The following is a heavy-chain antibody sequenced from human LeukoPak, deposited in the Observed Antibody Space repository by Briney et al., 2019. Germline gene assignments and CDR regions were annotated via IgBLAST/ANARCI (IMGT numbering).Heavy chain of an antibody. CDR1: GFTFSSYA. CDR3: AGGLQWLSFDC. CDR2: ISYDGSNK. Sequence: GGSLRLSCAASGFTFSSYAMHWVRQAPGKGLEWVAVISYDGSNKYYADSVKGRFTISRDNSKNTLYLQMNSLRAEDTAVYYCAGGLQWLSFDCWGQGTPVTVSS. J-gene: IGHJ4*02. V-gene: IGHV3-30-3*01. D-gene: IGHD6-19*01.